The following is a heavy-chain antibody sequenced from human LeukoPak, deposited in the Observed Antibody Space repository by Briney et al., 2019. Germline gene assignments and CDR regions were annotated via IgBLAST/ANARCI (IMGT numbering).Heavy chain of an antibody. CDR2: ISDGGSTT. CDR1: GFTFSSYW. Sequence: GGSLRLSCAASGFTFSSYWMHWVRQAPGKGLVWVSRISDGGSTTTYADSVKGRFTISRDNVKNTLYLQMNGLRAEDTAVYYCSRSAYYDGSGNYYDYWGQGTLVTVSS. CDR3: SRSAYYDGSGNYYDY. V-gene: IGHV3-74*01. J-gene: IGHJ4*02. D-gene: IGHD3-22*01.